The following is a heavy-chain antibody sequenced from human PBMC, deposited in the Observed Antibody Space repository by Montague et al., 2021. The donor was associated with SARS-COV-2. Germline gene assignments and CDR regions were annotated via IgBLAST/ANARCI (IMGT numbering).Heavy chain of an antibody. CDR3: ARHLAVGTSGFDI. V-gene: IGHV4-59*08. Sequence: SETLSLTCTVSGGSINNYYWSWSRQPPEKGTEWIAFIHYTGSANYNPSLKSRATISVDPYKNQCSLKLTSVTAADAALYYCARHLAVGTSGFDIWGQGTMVTVSS. CDR2: IHYTGSA. CDR1: GGSINNYY. J-gene: IGHJ3*02. D-gene: IGHD6-19*01.